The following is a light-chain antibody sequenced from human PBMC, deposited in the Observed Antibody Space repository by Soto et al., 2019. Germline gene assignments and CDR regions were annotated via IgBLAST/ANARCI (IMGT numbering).Light chain of an antibody. J-gene: IGKJ4*01. CDR3: QQSSSTPLT. V-gene: IGKV1-39*01. CDR1: QSIATY. Sequence: DIQMTQSPSSLSASVGDRVTITCRASQSIATYLSWYQQKPGKAPKLLIYAASSLQSGVPSRFSGSGSGTDFTLTISSVQPEDFATYYCQQSSSTPLTFGGGTKVEIK. CDR2: AAS.